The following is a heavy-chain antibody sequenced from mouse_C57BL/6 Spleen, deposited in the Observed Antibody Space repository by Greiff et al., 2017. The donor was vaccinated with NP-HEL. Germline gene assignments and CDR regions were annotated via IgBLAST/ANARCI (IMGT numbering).Heavy chain of an antibody. D-gene: IGHD2-5*01. Sequence: VQLQQSGPELVKPGASVKISCKASGYAFSSSWMNWVKQRPGKGLEWIGRIYPGDGDTNYNGKFKGKATLTADKSSSTAYMQLSSLTSEDSAVYFCAREDYSNFWFAYWGQGTLVTVSA. J-gene: IGHJ3*01. CDR2: IYPGDGDT. CDR1: GYAFSSSW. CDR3: AREDYSNFWFAY. V-gene: IGHV1-82*01.